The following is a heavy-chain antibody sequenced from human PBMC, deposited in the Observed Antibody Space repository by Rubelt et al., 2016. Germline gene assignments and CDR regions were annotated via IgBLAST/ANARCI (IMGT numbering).Heavy chain of an antibody. D-gene: IGHD4-11*01. CDR1: GGSISRGNW. J-gene: IGHJ5*02. V-gene: IGHV4-4*02. CDR3: ARHATTDRSLDP. Sequence: QVQLQDSGPGLVKPSGTLSLTCAVSGGSISRGNWWSWVRQPPGKGLEWIGKIFHSGSTDYNPSLKSRVTMSVDKSKNQFSLTLSSVTAADTAGYYCARHATTDRSLDPWGQGTLVSVSS. CDR2: IFHSGST.